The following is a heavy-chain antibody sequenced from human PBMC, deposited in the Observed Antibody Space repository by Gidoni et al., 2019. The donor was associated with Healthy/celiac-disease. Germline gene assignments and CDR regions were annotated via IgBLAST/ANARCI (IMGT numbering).Heavy chain of an antibody. CDR3: ARDRIENAFDI. D-gene: IGHD1-26*01. CDR1: GFTFSSYS. Sequence: EVQLVESGGGLVKPGGSLSLSCAASGFTFSSYSMNWVRQAPGKGLEWVSSISSSSSYIYYADSVKGRFTISRDNAKNSLYLQMNSLRAEDTAVYYCARDRIENAFDIWGQGTMVTVSS. V-gene: IGHV3-21*01. CDR2: ISSSSSYI. J-gene: IGHJ3*02.